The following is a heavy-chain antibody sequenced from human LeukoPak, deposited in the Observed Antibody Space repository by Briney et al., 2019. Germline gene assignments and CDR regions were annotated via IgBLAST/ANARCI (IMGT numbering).Heavy chain of an antibody. Sequence: SETLSLTCTVSGGSISSYYWSWIRQPPGKGLEWIGYIYYSGSTNYNPSLKSRVTISVDTSKNQFSLKLSSVTAADTAVYYCARLADRYGGNSYGNCYDPGGQGTVVPVSS. D-gene: IGHD4-23*01. V-gene: IGHV4-59*08. CDR2: IYYSGST. J-gene: IGHJ5*02. CDR3: ARLADRYGGNSYGNCYDP. CDR1: GGSISSYY.